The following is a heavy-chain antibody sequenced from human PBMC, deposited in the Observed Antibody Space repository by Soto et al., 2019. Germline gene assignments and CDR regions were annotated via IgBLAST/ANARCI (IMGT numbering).Heavy chain of an antibody. CDR1: GFTVSSNY. CDR3: ARDYTSGYVNYYYYMDV. Sequence: EVQLVESGGGLVQPGGSLRLSRAASGFTVSSNYMSWVRQAPGKGLEWVSVIYSGGSTYYADSVKGRFTISRDNSKNTLYLQMNSLRAEDTAVYYCARDYTSGYVNYYYYMDVWGKGTTVTVSS. D-gene: IGHD5-12*01. CDR2: IYSGGST. V-gene: IGHV3-66*01. J-gene: IGHJ6*03.